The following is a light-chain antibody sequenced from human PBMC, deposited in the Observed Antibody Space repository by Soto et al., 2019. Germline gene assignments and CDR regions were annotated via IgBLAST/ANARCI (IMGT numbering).Light chain of an antibody. J-gene: IGKJ5*01. CDR2: TAS. V-gene: IGKV1-12*01. CDR3: QQYDSYPIT. CDR1: QGISNW. Sequence: IHITQSPSSLSASVGDRVTITCRASQGISNWLAWFQQKPGKAPKLLIYTASRLQSGVPSRFSGGGSGTDFTFTITSLQPEDIATYYCQQYDSYPITFGQGTRLEIK.